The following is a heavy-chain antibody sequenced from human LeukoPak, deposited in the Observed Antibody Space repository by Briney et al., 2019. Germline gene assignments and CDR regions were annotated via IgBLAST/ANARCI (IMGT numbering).Heavy chain of an antibody. V-gene: IGHV4-59*11. CDR3: AGGNYPGKAAIDY. CDR2: IYYSGST. J-gene: IGHJ4*02. CDR1: GGSISSHY. Sequence: PSETLSLTCTVSGGSISSHYWSWIRQPPGKGLEWIGYIYYSGSTNYNPSLKSRVTISVDTSKNQFSLKLSSVTAADTAVYYCAGGNYPGKAAIDYWSQGTLVTVSS. D-gene: IGHD1-7*01.